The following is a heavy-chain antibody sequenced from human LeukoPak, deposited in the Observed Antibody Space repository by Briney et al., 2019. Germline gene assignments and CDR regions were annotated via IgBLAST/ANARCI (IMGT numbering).Heavy chain of an antibody. D-gene: IGHD3-3*01. J-gene: IGHJ5*02. CDR3: ARVKRRDHYDFWSGYSLNWFDP. Sequence: SETLSLTCAVYGGSFSGYYWSWIRHPPGKGLEWIGEINHSGSTNYNPSLKSRVTISVDTSKNQFTLKLSSVTAADTAVYYCARVKRRDHYDFWSGYSLNWFDPWGQGALVTVSS. CDR1: GGSFSGYY. V-gene: IGHV4-34*01. CDR2: INHSGST.